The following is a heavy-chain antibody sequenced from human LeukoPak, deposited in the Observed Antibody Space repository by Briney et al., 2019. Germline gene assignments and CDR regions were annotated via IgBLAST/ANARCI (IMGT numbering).Heavy chain of an antibody. Sequence: GASVKVSCKASGGTFSSYTISWVRQAPGQGLEWMGRIIPILGIANYAQKFQGKVTITADKSTGTAYMELSSLRSEDTAVYYCARAAIAVAGPSIDAFDIWGQGTMVTVSS. J-gene: IGHJ3*02. CDR3: ARAAIAVAGPSIDAFDI. CDR2: IIPILGIA. V-gene: IGHV1-69*02. D-gene: IGHD6-19*01. CDR1: GGTFSSYT.